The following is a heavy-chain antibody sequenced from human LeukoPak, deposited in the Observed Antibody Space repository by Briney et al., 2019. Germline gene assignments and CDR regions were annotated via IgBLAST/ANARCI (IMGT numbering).Heavy chain of an antibody. D-gene: IGHD6-19*01. CDR3: VGGSGWLPDY. CDR2: IKQDGSEK. J-gene: IGHJ4*02. Sequence: GGSLRLSCAASGLTFSTYWGNWVRQAPGKGLEWVANIKQDGSEKNYVDSAKGRFTISRDNAENSLYLRMNSLRVEDTAVYYCVGGSGWLPDYWGQGTLVTVSS. CDR1: GLTFSTYW. V-gene: IGHV3-7*01.